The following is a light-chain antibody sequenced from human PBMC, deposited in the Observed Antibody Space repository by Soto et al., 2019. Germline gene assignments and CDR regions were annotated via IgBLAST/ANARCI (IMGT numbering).Light chain of an antibody. CDR3: QQFYSSPFA. CDR1: QSVSNY. Sequence: DIVMTQSPDSLAVSLGERATINCKSSQSVSNYLTWYQQKPGQPPKLLIYWASTRESGVPERFSGSGSGTDFTLTISSLQAEDLAVYYCQQFYSSPFAFGPGTKVDLK. J-gene: IGKJ3*01. V-gene: IGKV4-1*01. CDR2: WAS.